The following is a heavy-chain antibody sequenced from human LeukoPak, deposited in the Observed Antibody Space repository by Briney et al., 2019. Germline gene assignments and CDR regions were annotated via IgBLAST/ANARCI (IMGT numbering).Heavy chain of an antibody. CDR2: LYTSGST. V-gene: IGHV4-4*07. CDR3: ERHGRKSTSSARGWFDP. Sequence: KPSETLSLTCTVSGGSISSYYWSWIRQPAGKGLEWIGRLYTSGSTNYNPSLKSRVTMSVDTSKDQFSLKLSSVTAADTAVYYCERHGRKSTSSARGWFDPWGQGTLVTVSS. D-gene: IGHD2-2*01. CDR1: GGSISSYY. J-gene: IGHJ5*02.